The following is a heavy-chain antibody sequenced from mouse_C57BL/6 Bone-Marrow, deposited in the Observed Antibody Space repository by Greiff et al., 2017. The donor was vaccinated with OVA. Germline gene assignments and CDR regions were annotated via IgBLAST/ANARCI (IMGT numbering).Heavy chain of an antibody. D-gene: IGHD1-1*01. V-gene: IGHV1-26*01. CDR3: ARGGFSSWAMDY. CDR2: INPNNGGT. CDR1: GYTFTDYY. Sequence: QLQQSGPELVKPGASVKISCKASGYTFTDYYMNWVKQSHGKSLEWIGDINPNNGGTSYNQKFKGKATLTVDKSSSTAYMELRSLTSEDSAVYYCARGGFSSWAMDYWGQGTSVTVSS. J-gene: IGHJ4*01.